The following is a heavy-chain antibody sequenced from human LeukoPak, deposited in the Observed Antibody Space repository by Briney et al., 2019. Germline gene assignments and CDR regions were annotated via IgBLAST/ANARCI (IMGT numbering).Heavy chain of an antibody. Sequence: GGSLRLSCAASGFTFSSYAMSWVRQAPGKGLEWVSAISGSGGSTYYADSVKGRFTISRDNSKNTLYLQMNSLRAEDTAVYYCARESDRHHDLWSGYLALDYWGQGTRVTVSS. CDR3: ARESDRHHDLWSGYLALDY. J-gene: IGHJ4*02. D-gene: IGHD3-3*01. CDR2: ISGSGGST. V-gene: IGHV3-23*01. CDR1: GFTFSSYA.